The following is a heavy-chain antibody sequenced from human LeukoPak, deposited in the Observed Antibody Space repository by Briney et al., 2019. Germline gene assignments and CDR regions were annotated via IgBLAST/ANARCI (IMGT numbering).Heavy chain of an antibody. CDR1: GYTFTSYG. Sequence: ASVKVSCKASGYTFTSYGISWVRQAPGQGLEWMGWISAYNGNTNYAQKLQGRVTMTTDTSTSTAYTELRSLRSDDTAVYYCARDHYSSGWYGGSYYYYMDVWGKGTTVTISS. CDR3: ARDHYSSGWYGGSYYYYMDV. CDR2: ISAYNGNT. V-gene: IGHV1-18*01. D-gene: IGHD6-19*01. J-gene: IGHJ6*03.